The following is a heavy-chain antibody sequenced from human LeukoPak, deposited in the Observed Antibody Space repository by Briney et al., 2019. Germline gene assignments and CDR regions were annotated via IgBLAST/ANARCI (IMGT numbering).Heavy chain of an antibody. CDR2: ISGRGDRT. CDR3: VKEMSGYAYGDY. D-gene: IGHD3-16*01. Sequence: GGSLRLSCVASGFSFGTYAMSWVRQAAGKWLEWVSAISGRGDRTYYADSVKGRFTISRDNSKNTLYVQMNSLRVEDTAAYFCVKEMSGYAYGDYWGQGALVTVSS. CDR1: GFSFGTYA. J-gene: IGHJ4*02. V-gene: IGHV3-23*01.